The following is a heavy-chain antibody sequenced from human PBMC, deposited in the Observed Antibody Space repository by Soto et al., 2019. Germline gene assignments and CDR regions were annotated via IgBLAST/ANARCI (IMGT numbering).Heavy chain of an antibody. CDR3: ARAWPNYYYYMDV. Sequence: SETLSLTCTVSGVPINSYYWTWIRQPPGKGLQWIGYIYDNGFTNYNRSLKSRVTISVDTSKNQFSLKLNSVTAADTAVYYCARAWPNYYYYMDVWGKGTTVTVSS. V-gene: IGHV4-59*08. CDR2: IYDNGFT. CDR1: GVPINSYY. J-gene: IGHJ6*03.